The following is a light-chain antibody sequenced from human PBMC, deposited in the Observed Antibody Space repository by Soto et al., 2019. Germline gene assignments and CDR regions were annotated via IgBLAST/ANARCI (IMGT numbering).Light chain of an antibody. V-gene: IGKV1-17*01. J-gene: IGKJ1*01. CDR3: QHCYSYRWA. CDR1: QGIRND. CDR2: AAS. Sequence: DIQITQSPSTLSGSVLDRFTITCRASQGIRNDLGWYQQKPGKAPKRLIYAASSLQSGVPSRFSGSGSGTDFTLTISSLQPEDFATYYCQHCYSYRWAFGQGTKVDIK.